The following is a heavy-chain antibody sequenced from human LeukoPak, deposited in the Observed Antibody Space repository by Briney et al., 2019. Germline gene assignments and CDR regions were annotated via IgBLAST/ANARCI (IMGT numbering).Heavy chain of an antibody. CDR2: ISSSGSTI. CDR3: ARGSQMPAYYYDSSGYYLLDY. J-gene: IGHJ4*02. V-gene: IGHV3-11*04. Sequence: GGSLRLSCAASGFTFSDYYMSWIRQAPGKGLEWVSYISSSGSTIYYADSVKGRFTISRDNSKNTLYLQMNSLRAEDTAVYYCARGSQMPAYYYDSSGYYLLDYWGQGTLVTVSS. D-gene: IGHD3-22*01. CDR1: GFTFSDYY.